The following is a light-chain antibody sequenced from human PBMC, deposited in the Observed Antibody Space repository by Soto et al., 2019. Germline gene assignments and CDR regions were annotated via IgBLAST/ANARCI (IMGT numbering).Light chain of an antibody. CDR3: QQANRFPPLP. CDR1: QGISSW. V-gene: IGKV1D-12*01. CDR2: AAS. Sequence: DIQMTQSPSSVSASVGDRVTITCRASQGISSWLAWYQQKPGKAPKLPLYAASSLQSGVQSRFSGSGAETYFTVTISSLQPEGFATYYCQQANRFPPLPCGPGTKVDI. J-gene: IGKJ3*01.